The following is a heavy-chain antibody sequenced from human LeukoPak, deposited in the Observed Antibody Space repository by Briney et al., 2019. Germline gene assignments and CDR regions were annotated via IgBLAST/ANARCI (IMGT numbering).Heavy chain of an antibody. CDR2: INPNSGGT. CDR1: GYTFTGYY. CDR3: ARVGYYDSSGYSFDY. V-gene: IGHV1-2*02. D-gene: IGHD3-22*01. J-gene: IGHJ4*02. Sequence: GASVKVSCKASGYTFTGYYMHWVRQAPGQGLEWMGWINPNSGGTNYAQKFQGRVTMTRDTSISTAYMVLSRLRSDDTAVYYCARVGYYDSSGYSFDYWGQGTLVTVSS.